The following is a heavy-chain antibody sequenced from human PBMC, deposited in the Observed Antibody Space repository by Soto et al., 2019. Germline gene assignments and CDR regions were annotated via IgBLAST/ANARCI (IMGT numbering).Heavy chain of an antibody. Sequence: GGSLRLSCAASGFTFSSYAMHWVRQAPGKGLEWVAVISYDGSNKYYADSVKGRFTISRDNSKNTLYLQMNSLRAEDTAVYYCARESYSSGWYGRYYGMDVWGQGTTVTVSS. CDR1: GFTFSSYA. V-gene: IGHV3-30-3*01. CDR2: ISYDGSNK. J-gene: IGHJ6*02. CDR3: ARESYSSGWYGRYYGMDV. D-gene: IGHD6-19*01.